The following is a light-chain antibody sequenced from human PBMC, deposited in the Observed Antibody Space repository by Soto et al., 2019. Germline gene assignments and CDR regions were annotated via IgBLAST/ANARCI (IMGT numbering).Light chain of an antibody. J-gene: IGLJ2*01. CDR3: CLCADTYNWL. Sequence: QSALTQPRSVSGSPGQSVTISCTGSSSDVGRYTFVSWYQQLPGKAPKLLIYDVNKRPSGVPDRFSGSKSDNTASLTISGLRAEDEADYHCCLCADTYNWLFGGGTQLTVL. V-gene: IGLV2-11*01. CDR2: DVN. CDR1: SSDVGRYTF.